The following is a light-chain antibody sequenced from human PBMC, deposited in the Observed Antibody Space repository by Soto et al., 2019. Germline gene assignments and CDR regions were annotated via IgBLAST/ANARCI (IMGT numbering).Light chain of an antibody. CDR1: SSDVGGYNY. CDR2: DVS. Sequence: QSALTQPDSVSGSPGQSITISCTGTSSDVGGYNYVSWYQQHPGKAPKLMIYDVSNRPSGVSNRFSGSKSGNTASLTISGLQAEDEADYYCSSYTISSTVVFGGGTKLTVL. CDR3: SSYTISSTVV. J-gene: IGLJ2*01. V-gene: IGLV2-14*01.